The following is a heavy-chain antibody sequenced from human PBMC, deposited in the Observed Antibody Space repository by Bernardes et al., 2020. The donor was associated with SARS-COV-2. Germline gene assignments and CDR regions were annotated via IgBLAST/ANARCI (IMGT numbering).Heavy chain of an antibody. CDR2: IYYSGST. V-gene: IGHV4-39*01. Sequence: SETLSLTCTVSGGSISSSSYYWGWIRQPPGKGLEWIGSIYYSGSTYYNPSLKSRVTISVDTSKNQFSLKLSSLTAADTAVYYCARGGLDGDYSFYFDYWGQGTLVTVSS. CDR3: ARGGLDGDYSFYFDY. J-gene: IGHJ4*02. D-gene: IGHD4-17*01. CDR1: GGSISSSSYY.